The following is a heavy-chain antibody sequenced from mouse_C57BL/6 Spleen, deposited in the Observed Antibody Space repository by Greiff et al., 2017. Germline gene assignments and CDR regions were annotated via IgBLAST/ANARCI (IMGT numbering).Heavy chain of an antibody. CDR2: IDPENGDT. CDR3: TTQLFWSY. CDR1: GFNINDDY. D-gene: IGHD4-1*02. Sequence: EVQLPQSGAELGRPGASVTLSCTASGFNINDDYMPWVKQRPDQGLEWLGWIDPENGDTEYASKFQGKATITADTSSNTAYLQLSSLTSEDTAVYYCTTQLFWSYGGQGTLVTVSA. J-gene: IGHJ3*01. V-gene: IGHV14-4*01.